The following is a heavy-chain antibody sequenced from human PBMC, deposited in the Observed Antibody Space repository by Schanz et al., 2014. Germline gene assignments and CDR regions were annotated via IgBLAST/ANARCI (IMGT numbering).Heavy chain of an antibody. Sequence: QVQLVQSGTQVKKPGASVKVSCKASGYTLSAYSLHWVRQAPGQGLEWMGIINLSGGSTNNAQKFQGRLTMTRDTSTSTVYMELSGLRSEDTAVYYCARDRLECGAECYSVEVFEIWGQGTLVIVSS. CDR3: ARDRLECGAECYSVEVFEI. CDR1: GYTLSAYS. CDR2: INLSGGST. D-gene: IGHD2-21*01. V-gene: IGHV1-46*01. J-gene: IGHJ4*02.